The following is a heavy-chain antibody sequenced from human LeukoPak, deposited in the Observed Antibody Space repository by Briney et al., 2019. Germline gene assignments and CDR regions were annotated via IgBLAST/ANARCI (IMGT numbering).Heavy chain of an antibody. D-gene: IGHD6-13*01. CDR3: ARSTAAGTRKRYYYYMDV. J-gene: IGHJ6*03. CDR1: GYTFTSYD. Sequence: ASVKVSCKASGYTFTSYDINWVRQATGQGLEWMGWMNPNSGNTGYAQKFQSRVTMTRNTSISTAYMELSSLRSEDTAVYYCARSTAAGTRKRYYYYMDVWGKGTTVTVSS. CDR2: MNPNSGNT. V-gene: IGHV1-8*01.